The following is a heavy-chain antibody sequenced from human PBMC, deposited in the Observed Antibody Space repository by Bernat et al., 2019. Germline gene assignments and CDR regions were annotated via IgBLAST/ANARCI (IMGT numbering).Heavy chain of an antibody. CDR2: ISAYNGNT. V-gene: IGHV1-18*01. J-gene: IGHJ6*02. D-gene: IGHD2-2*01. CDR1: GYTFTSYG. Sequence: QVQLVQSGAEVKKPGASVKVSCKASGYTFTSYGISWVRQAAGQGLQWMGWISAYNGNTNYEQKLQGRVTMATDTSTSTAYMELKSLRSDDTAVNYCARDGKDIVLGPAGADYDYGMDVWGQGTMVTVSS. CDR3: ARDGKDIVLGPAGADYDYGMDV.